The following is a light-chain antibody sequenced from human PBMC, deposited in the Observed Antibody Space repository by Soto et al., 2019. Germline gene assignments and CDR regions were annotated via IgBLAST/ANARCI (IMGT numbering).Light chain of an antibody. CDR2: SDN. Sequence: SYELTLPLSVSVALGQTARITCGGNNIGTKNVHWYQQKPGQAPVVVIYSDNNRPSGIPERFSGSNSGNTATLTISRAQAGDEADYNCQVWDSSAVVFGGGTKVTVL. CDR3: QVWDSSAVV. V-gene: IGLV3-9*01. J-gene: IGLJ2*01. CDR1: NIGTKN.